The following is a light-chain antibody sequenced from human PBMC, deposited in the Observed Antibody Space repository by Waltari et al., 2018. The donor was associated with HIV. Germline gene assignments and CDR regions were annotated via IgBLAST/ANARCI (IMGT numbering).Light chain of an antibody. CDR2: RNN. J-gene: IGLJ3*02. CDR1: SSNIGSNY. Sequence: QSVLTQPPSASGTPGQRVTISCSGSSSNIGSNYVYWYQQLPGTAPKLLIYRNNRRPSGVPDRFSGSKSGTSASLAISGLRSEDEADYDCAAWDDSLSGQWVFGGGTKLTVL. CDR3: AAWDDSLSGQWV. V-gene: IGLV1-47*01.